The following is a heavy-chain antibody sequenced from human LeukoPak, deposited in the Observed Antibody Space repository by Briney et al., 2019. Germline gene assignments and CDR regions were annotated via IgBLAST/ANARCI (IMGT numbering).Heavy chain of an antibody. Sequence: SVKVSCKASGGTFSSYAISWVRQAPGQGLEWMGGIIPIFGTANYAQKSQGRVTITADKSTSTAYMELSSLRSEDTAVYYCARDQNYPYNWFDPWGQGTLVTVSS. D-gene: IGHD1-7*01. CDR3: ARDQNYPYNWFDP. V-gene: IGHV1-69*06. CDR1: GGTFSSYA. CDR2: IIPIFGTA. J-gene: IGHJ5*02.